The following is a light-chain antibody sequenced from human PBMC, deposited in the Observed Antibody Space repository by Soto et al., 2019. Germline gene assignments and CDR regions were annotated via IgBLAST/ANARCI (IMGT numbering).Light chain of an antibody. CDR1: QFLSSY. J-gene: IGKJ5*01. V-gene: IGKV3-15*01. CDR3: QQYHNWPIT. CDR2: DAS. Sequence: EVVLTQSPVTLSLSPGERASLSCRASQFLSSYLAWHQQKPGQAPRILMYDASTRATGISARFSGSGSGTEFTLTISSLQSEDFAVYYCQQYHNWPITFGQGTRLEIK.